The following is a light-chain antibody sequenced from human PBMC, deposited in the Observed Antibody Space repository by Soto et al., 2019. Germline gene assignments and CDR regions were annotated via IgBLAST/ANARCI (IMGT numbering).Light chain of an antibody. J-gene: IGLJ1*01. CDR3: AAWEDSLNGYV. Sequence: QSVLTQPPSVSEAPRQRVTISCSGSSSNIGNNAVNWYQQLPGKAPKLLIYYDDLLPSGVSDRFSGSKSGTSASLAISGLQSEDEADYYCAAWEDSLNGYVFGTGTRSPS. CDR1: SSNIGNNA. CDR2: YDD. V-gene: IGLV1-36*01.